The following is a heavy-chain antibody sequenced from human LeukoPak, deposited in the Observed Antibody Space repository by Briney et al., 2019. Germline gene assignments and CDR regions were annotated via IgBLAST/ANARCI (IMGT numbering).Heavy chain of an antibody. J-gene: IGHJ4*02. CDR2: INHSGST. D-gene: IGHD1-7*01. CDR1: GGSFSGYY. V-gene: IGHV4-34*01. CDR3: ARGPYNWNYVRLKLFDY. Sequence: SETLSLTCAVYGGSFSGYYWSWIRQPPGKGLEWIGEINHSGSTNYNPSLKSRVTISVDTSKNQFSLKLSSVTAADMAVYYCARGPYNWNYVRLKLFDYWGQGTLVTVSS.